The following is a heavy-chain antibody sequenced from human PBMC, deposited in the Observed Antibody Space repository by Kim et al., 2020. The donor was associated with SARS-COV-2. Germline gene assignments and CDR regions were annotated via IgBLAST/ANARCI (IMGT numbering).Heavy chain of an antibody. D-gene: IGHD2-2*02. Sequence: SETLSLTCTVSGGPISSSSYYWGWIRQPPGKGLEWIGSIYYSGSTYYNPSLKSRVTISVDTSKNQFSLKLSSVTAADTAVYYCARQPTDGDIVVVPAAIPGAGGFDYWGQGTLVTVSS. CDR1: GGPISSSSYY. V-gene: IGHV4-39*01. CDR3: ARQPTDGDIVVVPAAIPGAGGFDY. J-gene: IGHJ4*02. CDR2: IYYSGST.